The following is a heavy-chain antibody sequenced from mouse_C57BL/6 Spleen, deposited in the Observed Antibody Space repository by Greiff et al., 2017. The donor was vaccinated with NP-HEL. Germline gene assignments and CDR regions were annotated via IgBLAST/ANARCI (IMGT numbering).Heavy chain of an antibody. CDR2: IHPNSGST. Sequence: QVQLQQPGAELVKPGASVKLSCKASGYTFTSYWMHWVKQRPGQGLEWIGMIHPNSGSTNYNEKFKSKATLTVDKSSSTAYMQLSSLTSEDSAVYYCAVTTVVEGDWYFDVWGTGTTVTVSS. CDR1: GYTFTSYW. V-gene: IGHV1-64*01. D-gene: IGHD1-1*01. CDR3: AVTTVVEGDWYFDV. J-gene: IGHJ1*03.